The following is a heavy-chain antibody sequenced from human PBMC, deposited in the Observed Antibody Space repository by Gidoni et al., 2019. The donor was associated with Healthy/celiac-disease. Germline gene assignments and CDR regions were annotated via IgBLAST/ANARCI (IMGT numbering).Heavy chain of an antibody. CDR3: ARDLAYYDSSGYYSGGD. D-gene: IGHD3-22*01. Sequence: QVQLVESGGGVVQPGRSLRLSCAASGFTFSSYGMHWVRQAPGKGLEWVAVIWYDGSNKYYADSVKGRFTISRDNSKNTLYLQMNSLRAEDTAVYYCARDLAYYDSSGYYSGGDWGQGTLVTVSS. V-gene: IGHV3-33*01. CDR1: GFTFSSYG. J-gene: IGHJ4*02. CDR2: IWYDGSNK.